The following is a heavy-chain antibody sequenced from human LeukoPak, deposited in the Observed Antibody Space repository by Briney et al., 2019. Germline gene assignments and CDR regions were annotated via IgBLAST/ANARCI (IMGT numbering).Heavy chain of an antibody. CDR2: IFSGGST. V-gene: IGHV3-53*01. Sequence: GGSLRLSCAASEFTLSRYNLNWVRQVPGKGQEWVSVIFSGGSTYYADSVKGRFTISRDNSKNTLYLQMNSLRVEDTAIYYCARGRRWDLLVSLIDASDIWGQGTMVTVSS. J-gene: IGHJ3*02. D-gene: IGHD1-26*01. CDR3: ARGRRWDLLVSLIDASDI. CDR1: EFTLSRYN.